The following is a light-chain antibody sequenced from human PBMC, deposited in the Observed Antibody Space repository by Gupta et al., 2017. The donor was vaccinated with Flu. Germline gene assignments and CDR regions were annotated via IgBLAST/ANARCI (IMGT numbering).Light chain of an antibody. CDR1: SIDVGGYNY. J-gene: IGLJ1*01. Sequence: SIDVGGYNYVSWYQKQPGKAPKLMIYDVNKRPSGVPDRFSGSQSGNTASLTISGLQAEDEADYCCCSDAGSYTFVFGTGTKVTVL. CDR2: DVN. V-gene: IGLV2-11*01. CDR3: CSDAGSYTFV.